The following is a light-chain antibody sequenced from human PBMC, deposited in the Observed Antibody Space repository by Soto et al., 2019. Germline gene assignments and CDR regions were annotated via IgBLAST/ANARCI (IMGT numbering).Light chain of an antibody. J-gene: IGLJ2*01. CDR3: GTDHGSGSDFVWL. V-gene: IGLV9-49*01. CDR1: SGYSYDR. Sequence: QSVLTQTPSASASLGASVTLTCTLSSGYSYDRVDWYQQRPGKGPRFVMRVGTGGIEGSKGDGIPDRFSVLGSGLNRYLTIKNIREEDESDYYCGTDHGSGSDFVWLFGGGTKLTVL. CDR2: VGTGGIEG.